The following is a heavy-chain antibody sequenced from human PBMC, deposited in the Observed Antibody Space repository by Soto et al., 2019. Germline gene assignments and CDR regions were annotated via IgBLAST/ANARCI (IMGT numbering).Heavy chain of an antibody. CDR2: ISGYNGNT. CDR1: GYSFTTYG. J-gene: IGHJ6*02. Sequence: QVQLVQSGGEVKKPGASVKVSCKTSGYSFTTYGIRWVRQAPGQGLEWMGWISGYNGNTHYAQKFQGRLPMTTDTSTSRAYMELRRLRSDDTAVYYCAREGPAPYYYYGMDVWGQGTTVTVSS. CDR3: AREGPAPYYYYGMDV. V-gene: IGHV1-18*01.